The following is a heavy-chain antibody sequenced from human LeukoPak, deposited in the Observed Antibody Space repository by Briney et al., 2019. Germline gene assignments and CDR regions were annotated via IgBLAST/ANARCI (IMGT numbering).Heavy chain of an antibody. CDR3: ATWASRDWYFDL. Sequence: SETLSLTCTVSGGSIISSSYYWGWIRQPPGRGLEWIGTISYRGTSYYNPSLKSRVTISVDTSKNQFSLKLSSVTAADTAVYHCATWASRDWYFDLWGRGTLVTVSS. V-gene: IGHV4-39*01. CDR1: GGSIISSSYY. CDR2: ISYRGTS. J-gene: IGHJ2*01.